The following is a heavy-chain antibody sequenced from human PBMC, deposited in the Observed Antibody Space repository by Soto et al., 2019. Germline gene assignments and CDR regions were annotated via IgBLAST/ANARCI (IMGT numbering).Heavy chain of an antibody. CDR3: ARSNEVVGSGSGVTDS. Sequence: EVQLVESGGGLVQPGGSLRLSCAASGFTFSTYWMHWVRQVPGKGLVWVSRINSDGSSTIYADSVKGRFTISRDNANNMLYLQVSSLRADDTAVYYCARSNEVVGSGSGVTDSWGQGTLVTVSS. CDR1: GFTFSTYW. CDR2: INSDGSST. D-gene: IGHD3-10*01. V-gene: IGHV3-74*01. J-gene: IGHJ4*02.